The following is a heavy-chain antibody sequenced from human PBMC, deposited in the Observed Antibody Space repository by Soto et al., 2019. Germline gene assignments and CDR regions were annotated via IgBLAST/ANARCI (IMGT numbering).Heavy chain of an antibody. D-gene: IGHD6-19*01. CDR1: GGTFSSYT. V-gene: IGHV1-69*02. J-gene: IGHJ4*02. CDR2: IIPILGIA. CDR3: APTSGIAVAAVDY. Sequence: SVKVSCKASGGTFSSYTISWVRQAPGQGLEWMGRIIPILGIANYAQKFQGRVTITADKSTSTAYMELSSLRSEDTAVYYCAPTSGIAVAAVDYWGQGTLVTVSS.